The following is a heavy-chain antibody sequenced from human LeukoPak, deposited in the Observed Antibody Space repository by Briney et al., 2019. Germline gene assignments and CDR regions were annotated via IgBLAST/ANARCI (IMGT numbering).Heavy chain of an antibody. CDR2: IYYSVST. CDR1: GGSISSYY. J-gene: IGHJ6*02. CDR3: ARGPNSSSWYGYYYYGMDV. Sequence: PSETLSLTCTVSGGSISSYYWSWIRQPPGKGLEWIGYIYYSVSTNYNPSLKSRVTISVDTSKNQFSLKLSSVTAADTAVYYCARGPNSSSWYGYYYYGMDVWGQGTTVTVSS. V-gene: IGHV4-59*01. D-gene: IGHD6-13*01.